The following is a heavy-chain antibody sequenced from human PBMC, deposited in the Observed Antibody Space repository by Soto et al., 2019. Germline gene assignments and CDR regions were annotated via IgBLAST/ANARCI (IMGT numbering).Heavy chain of an antibody. CDR1: GYTFTSYG. D-gene: IGHD3-22*01. Sequence: QVQLVQSGAEVKKPGASVKVSCKASGYTFTSYGISWVRQAPGQGLEWMGWISAYNGNTNYAQKLQGRVTMTTDTSTSTAYMELRSLRSDDTAVYYCARWVGYYDSSGRRLHDWYFDLWGRGTLVTVSS. CDR2: ISAYNGNT. CDR3: ARWVGYYDSSGRRLHDWYFDL. V-gene: IGHV1-18*01. J-gene: IGHJ2*01.